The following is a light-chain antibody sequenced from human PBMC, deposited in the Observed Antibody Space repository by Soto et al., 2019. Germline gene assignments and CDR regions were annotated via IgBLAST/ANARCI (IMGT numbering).Light chain of an antibody. J-gene: IGKJ4*01. CDR2: DAS. CDR1: QSVSSY. V-gene: IGKV3-11*01. CDR3: QQRSNCPLT. Sequence: EIVLTQSPATLSLSPGERATLSCRASQSVSSYLAWYQQKPGQAPRLLIYDASNRATGIPARFGGSGSGTDFTLTISSLEPEDFAVYYCQQRSNCPLTFGGGTKVEIK.